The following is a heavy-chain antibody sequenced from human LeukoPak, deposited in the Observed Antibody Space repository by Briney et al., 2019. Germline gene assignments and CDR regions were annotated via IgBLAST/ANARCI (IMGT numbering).Heavy chain of an antibody. CDR2: IYYSGST. Sequence: SETLSLTCTVSGGAVSSGSYYWSWIRQPPGKGLEWIGYIYYSGSTNYNPSLKSRVTISVDTSKNQFSLKLSSVTAADTAVYYCAREGAYYDILTGYSPDAFYIWGQGTMVTVSS. D-gene: IGHD3-9*01. CDR1: GGAVSSGSYY. V-gene: IGHV4-61*01. J-gene: IGHJ3*02. CDR3: AREGAYYDILTGYSPDAFYI.